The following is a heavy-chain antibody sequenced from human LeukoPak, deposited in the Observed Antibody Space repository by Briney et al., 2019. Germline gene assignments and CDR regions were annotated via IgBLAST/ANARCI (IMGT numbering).Heavy chain of an antibody. Sequence: GGSLRLSCAASGFTFSSYSMNWVRKAPGKGLEWVSAISGSGGSTYYADSVKGRFTISRDNSKNTLYLQMNSLRAEDTAVYYCAKAQYYDFWSGTPGVYFDYWGQGTLVTVSS. D-gene: IGHD3-3*01. V-gene: IGHV3-23*01. CDR2: ISGSGGST. J-gene: IGHJ4*02. CDR3: AKAQYYDFWSGTPGVYFDY. CDR1: GFTFSSYS.